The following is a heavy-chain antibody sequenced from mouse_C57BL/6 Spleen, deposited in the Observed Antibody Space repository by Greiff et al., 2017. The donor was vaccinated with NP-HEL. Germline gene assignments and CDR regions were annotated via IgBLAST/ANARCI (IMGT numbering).Heavy chain of an antibody. V-gene: IGHV14-1*01. D-gene: IGHD1-1*01. J-gene: IGHJ2*01. CDR2: IDPEDGDT. Sequence: EVQLQQSGAELVRPGASVKLSCTASGFNIKDYYMHWVKQRPEQGLEWIGRIDPEDGDTEYAPKFQGKATMTADTSSNTAYLQLSSLTSEDTAVYYCTTPPITTVAYFDDWGQGTTLTVSS. CDR1: GFNIKDYY. CDR3: TTPPITTVAYFDD.